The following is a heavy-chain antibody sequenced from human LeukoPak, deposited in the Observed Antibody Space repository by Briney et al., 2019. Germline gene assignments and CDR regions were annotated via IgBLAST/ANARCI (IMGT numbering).Heavy chain of an antibody. Sequence: SETLSLTCTVSGGSISSGGYYWSWIRQHPGKGLEWIGYIYYSGSTYYNPSLKSRVTISVDTSKNRSSLKLSSVTAADTAVYYCARDYGSSFDYWGQGTLVTVSS. D-gene: IGHD6-13*01. CDR3: ARDYGSSFDY. CDR1: GGSISSGGYY. CDR2: IYYSGST. V-gene: IGHV4-31*03. J-gene: IGHJ4*02.